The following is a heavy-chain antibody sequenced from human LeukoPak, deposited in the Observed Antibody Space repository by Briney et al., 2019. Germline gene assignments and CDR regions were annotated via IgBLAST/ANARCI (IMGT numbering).Heavy chain of an antibody. CDR3: ARDLSLVVVTAAYYGMDV. CDR2: ISSSSGYI. D-gene: IGHD2-21*02. J-gene: IGHJ6*02. Sequence: GGSLRLSCAASGFTFSSYSVNWVRQAPGKGVEWVSSISSSSGYIYYADSVKGRFTISRDNAKNSLYLQMNSLRAEDTAVYYCARDLSLVVVTAAYYGMDVWGQGTTVTVSS. CDR1: GFTFSSYS. V-gene: IGHV3-21*01.